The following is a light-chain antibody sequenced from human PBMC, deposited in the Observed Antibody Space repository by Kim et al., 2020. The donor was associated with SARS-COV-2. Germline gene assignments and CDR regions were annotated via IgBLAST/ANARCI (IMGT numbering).Light chain of an antibody. CDR2: LAS. Sequence: PASISCRSSQSLLKSNGYNYLDWYLQKPGQSPQLLIYLASNRSSGVPDRFSRSGSGTDFTLKISRVEAEDVGVYFCMQTVEPPRTFGQGTRLEIK. V-gene: IGKV2-28*01. CDR3: MQTVEPPRT. CDR1: QSLLKSNGYNY. J-gene: IGKJ5*01.